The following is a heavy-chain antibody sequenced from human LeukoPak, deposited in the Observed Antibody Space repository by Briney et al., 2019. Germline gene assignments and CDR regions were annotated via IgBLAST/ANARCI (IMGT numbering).Heavy chain of an antibody. CDR1: GFTFSSYW. V-gene: IGHV3-7*01. CDR2: IKQDGSEK. D-gene: IGHD6-25*01. J-gene: IGHJ3*02. CDR3: ARDLGQAAPGRFDAFDI. Sequence: PGGSLRLSCAASGFTFSSYWMSWVRQAPGKGLEWVANIKQDGSEKYYVDSVKGRFTISRDNAKNSLYLQMNSLRAEDTAVYYCARDLGQAAPGRFDAFDIWGQGTMVTVSS.